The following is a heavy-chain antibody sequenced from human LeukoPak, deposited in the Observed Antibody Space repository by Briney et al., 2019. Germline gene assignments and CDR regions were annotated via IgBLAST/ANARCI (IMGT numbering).Heavy chain of an antibody. Sequence: SETLSLTCAVYGGSFSGYYWSWIRQPPGKGLEWIGEINHSGSTSYNPSLKSRVTISVDTSKNQFSLKLSSVTAADTAVYYCARGPPTRYCSSTSCYQYYYYGMDVWGQGTTVTVSS. J-gene: IGHJ6*02. CDR3: ARGPPTRYCSSTSCYQYYYYGMDV. D-gene: IGHD2-2*01. CDR2: INHSGST. V-gene: IGHV4-34*01. CDR1: GGSFSGYY.